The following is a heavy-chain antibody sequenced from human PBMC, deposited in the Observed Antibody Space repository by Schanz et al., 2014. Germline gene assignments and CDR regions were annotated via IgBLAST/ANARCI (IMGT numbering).Heavy chain of an antibody. V-gene: IGHV3-20*04. CDR3: AKVAPAATYLDS. J-gene: IGHJ4*02. CDR2: IGGSGDST. CDR1: GFIFDDYG. D-gene: IGHD2-2*01. Sequence: DVQLVESGGRVERPGGSLRLSCAASGFIFDDYGMSWVRQVPGKGLEWVSGIGGSGDSTHYADSVKGRFTISRDNAKNSLFLQMNSLSAEDTAVYYCAKVAPAATYLDSWGLGTLVTVSS.